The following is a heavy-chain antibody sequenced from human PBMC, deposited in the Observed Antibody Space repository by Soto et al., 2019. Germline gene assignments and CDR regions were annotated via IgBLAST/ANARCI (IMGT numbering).Heavy chain of an antibody. CDR3: TRILWSSRRDALDI. CDR1: GFTFRNYA. V-gene: IGHV3-23*01. J-gene: IGHJ6*02. CDR2: IGTSGTPT. Sequence: GGSLRLSCIASGFTFRNYAMAWVRQAPGEDLEWVSAIGTSGTPTLYADSVKSRFSISRDDSRNTVSLQMNSLGVEDTATYYCTRILWSSRRDALDIWGQGTTVTAP. D-gene: IGHD2-21*01.